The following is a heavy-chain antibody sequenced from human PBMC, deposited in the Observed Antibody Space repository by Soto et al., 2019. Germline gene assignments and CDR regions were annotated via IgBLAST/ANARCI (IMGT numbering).Heavy chain of an antibody. V-gene: IGHV3-66*01. CDR3: ARDLAVTTFWYFDL. J-gene: IGHJ2*01. D-gene: IGHD4-17*01. Sequence: EVQLVESGGGLVQPGGSLRLSCAASGFTVSSNYMSWVRQAPGKGLEWVSVIYSGGSTYYADSVKGRFTISRDNSKNTLYLQMNSLRAEDTAVYYCARDLAVTTFWYFDLWGRGTLVTVSS. CDR2: IYSGGST. CDR1: GFTVSSNY.